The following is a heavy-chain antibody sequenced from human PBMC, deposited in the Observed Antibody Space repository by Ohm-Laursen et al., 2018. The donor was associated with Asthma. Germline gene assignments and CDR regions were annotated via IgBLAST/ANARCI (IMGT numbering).Heavy chain of an antibody. V-gene: IGHV4-31*03. CDR2: IHYSGST. Sequence: SDTLSLTCTVSGGSISSGHYYWTWIRQHPGKGLEWIGNIHYSGSTIYNPSLESRLTISVDTSKNQFSLKLSSVTAADTAVYYCARIYAPIVGATHYNGNYYGMDVWGQGTTVTVSS. J-gene: IGHJ6*02. D-gene: IGHD1-26*01. CDR3: ARIYAPIVGATHYNGNYYGMDV. CDR1: GGSISSGHYY.